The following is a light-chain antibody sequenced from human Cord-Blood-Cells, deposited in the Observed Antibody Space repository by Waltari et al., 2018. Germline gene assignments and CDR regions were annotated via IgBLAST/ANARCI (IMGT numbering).Light chain of an antibody. V-gene: IGLV2-23*01. Sequence: QSALTQTASVSGSPGQSITISCTGTSSDVGSYNLVSWYQQPPGKAPKLLIYEGSKRPSGVSNRFSGSKSGNTASLTISGLQAEDEADYYCCSYAGSSTVVFGGGTKLTVL. J-gene: IGLJ2*01. CDR1: SSDVGSYNL. CDR3: CSYAGSSTVV. CDR2: EGS.